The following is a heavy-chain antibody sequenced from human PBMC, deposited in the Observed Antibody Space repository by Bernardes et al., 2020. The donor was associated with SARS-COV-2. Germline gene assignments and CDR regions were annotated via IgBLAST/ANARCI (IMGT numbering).Heavy chain of an antibody. J-gene: IGHJ4*02. Sequence: GGSLRFSCAASGFTVITNSMTWVRRAPGKGLEWVSVIYGGGATYYTASVKGRFTISRDNSHNTLYLQMSSLRTEDSAVYYCTGDWEKCWGQGTLVTVSS. CDR3: TGDWEKC. CDR2: IYGGGAT. D-gene: IGHD1-26*01. V-gene: IGHV3-66*02. CDR1: GFTVITNS.